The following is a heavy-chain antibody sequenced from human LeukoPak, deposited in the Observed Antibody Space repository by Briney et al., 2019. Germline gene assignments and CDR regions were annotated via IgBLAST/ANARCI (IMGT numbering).Heavy chain of an antibody. CDR3: ARDYKYAFDN. D-gene: IGHD5-24*01. Sequence: KSGGSLRLPGAAPGFTFSDYSMKWVGQAPGKGLEWFSYIGIVSGNQNYPAFVKGRFTISGDKAKNSLYLQMNSPRVEDTAVYYCARDYKYAFDNWGQGTLVTVSS. CDR2: IGIVSGNQ. V-gene: IGHV3-21*05. CDR1: GFTFSDYS. J-gene: IGHJ4*02.